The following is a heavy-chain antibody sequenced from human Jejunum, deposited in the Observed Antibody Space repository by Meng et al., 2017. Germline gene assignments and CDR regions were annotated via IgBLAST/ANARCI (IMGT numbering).Heavy chain of an antibody. J-gene: IGHJ4*02. V-gene: IGHV3-30*01. CDR2: ISYDGSDK. D-gene: IGHD6-19*01. CDR1: GFIFSSYV. Sequence: GGSLRLSCAASGFIFSSYVMHWVRQAPGKGLEWVALISYDGSDKYYADSVKGRFTISRDNSRHTLYLQMNSLRIEDTALYYCARVSSYSSGWYNGFDYWGQGTLVTVSS. CDR3: ARVSSYSSGWYNGFDY.